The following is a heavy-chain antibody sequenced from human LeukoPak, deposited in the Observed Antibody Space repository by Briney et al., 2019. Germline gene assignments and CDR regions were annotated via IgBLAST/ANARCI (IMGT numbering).Heavy chain of an antibody. CDR2: IYTSGST. Sequence: SETLSLTCTVSGGSISSYYWSWIRQPAGKGLEWIGRIYTSGSTNYNPSLKSRVTISVDTSKNQFSLKLSSVTAADTAVYYCAREGRGTRRAAFDIWGQGTMVTVSS. D-gene: IGHD1-14*01. V-gene: IGHV4-4*07. CDR3: AREGRGTRRAAFDI. J-gene: IGHJ3*02. CDR1: GGSISSYY.